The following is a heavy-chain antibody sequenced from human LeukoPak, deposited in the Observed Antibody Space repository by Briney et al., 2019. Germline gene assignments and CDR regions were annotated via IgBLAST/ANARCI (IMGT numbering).Heavy chain of an antibody. CDR3: ARVRGILTGYYYFDY. V-gene: IGHV3-7*03. CDR2: IKQDGSEK. J-gene: IGHJ4*02. Sequence: GGSLRLSCAASGFTFSSYWMSWVRQAPGKGLEGVANIKQDGSEKYYVDSVKGRFTISRDNAKNSLYLQMNSLRAEDTAVYYCARVRGILTGYYYFDYWGQGTLVTVSS. CDR1: GFTFSSYW. D-gene: IGHD3-9*01.